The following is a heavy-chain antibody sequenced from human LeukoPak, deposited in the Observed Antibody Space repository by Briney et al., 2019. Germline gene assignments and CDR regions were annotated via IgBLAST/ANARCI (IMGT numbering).Heavy chain of an antibody. Sequence: GGALRLSCAASGFTFSSYWMHWVRQAAGKGLVWVSRIKSDGSTNYADSVKGRFTISRDNAKNTVSLQMNSLRAEDTGVYYCARAPSEIGGYYPEYFRHWGQGTLVTVSS. J-gene: IGHJ1*01. CDR2: IKSDGST. CDR3: ARAPSEIGGYYPEYFRH. V-gene: IGHV3-74*01. CDR1: GFTFSSYW. D-gene: IGHD3-22*01.